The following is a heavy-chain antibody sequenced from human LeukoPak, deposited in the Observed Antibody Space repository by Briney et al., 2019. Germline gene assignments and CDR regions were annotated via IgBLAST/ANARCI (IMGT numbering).Heavy chain of an antibody. V-gene: IGHV3-48*03. CDR1: GFTFSSYE. CDR2: ISSSGSTI. CDR3: ARDDRSGYSSRGVFDI. Sequence: GGSLRLSCAASGFTFSSYEMNWVRQAPGKGLEWGSYISSSGSTIYEADFVKGRFTISRDNAKTSLYLQMNSLRAEETPVYYCARDDRSGYSSRGVFDIWRQGTKVTVSS. J-gene: IGHJ3*02. D-gene: IGHD3-22*01.